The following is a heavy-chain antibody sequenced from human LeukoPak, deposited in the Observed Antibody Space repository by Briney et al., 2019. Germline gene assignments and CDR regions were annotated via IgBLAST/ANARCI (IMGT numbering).Heavy chain of an antibody. Sequence: GGSLRLSCAVSGLTFSSSWMDWVRQAPGKGLEWVASINPEGSEKYSADSVKGRFTISRDNSKNTLYLQMNSLRAEDTAVYYCAREKTEAADAFDIWGQGTMVTVSS. D-gene: IGHD6-13*01. CDR1: GLTFSSSW. V-gene: IGHV3-7*03. J-gene: IGHJ3*02. CDR3: AREKTEAADAFDI. CDR2: INPEGSEK.